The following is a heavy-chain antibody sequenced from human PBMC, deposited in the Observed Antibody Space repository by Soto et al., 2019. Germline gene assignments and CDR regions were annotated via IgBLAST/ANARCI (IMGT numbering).Heavy chain of an antibody. CDR3: ARANIVAPLSFDY. J-gene: IGHJ4*02. CDR1: GGTFSSYT. V-gene: IGHV1-69*02. D-gene: IGHD5-12*01. Sequence: SVKVSCKASGGTFSSYTISWVRQAPGQGLEWMGRIIPILGITNYAQKFQGRVTITADKSTSTAYMELGSLRSEDTAVYYCARANIVAPLSFDYWGQGTLVTVSS. CDR2: IIPILGIT.